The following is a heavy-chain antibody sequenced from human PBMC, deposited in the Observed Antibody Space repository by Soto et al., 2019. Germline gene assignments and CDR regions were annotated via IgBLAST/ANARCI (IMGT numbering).Heavy chain of an antibody. CDR2: IFYSGNT. V-gene: IGHV4-39*01. Sequence: QLQLQESGPGLVKPSETLSLTCTVSGGSLSSSSYYWGWIRQPPGKGLEWIGNIFYSGNTYYNPSLKSRVPISVDTSKNQFSLTLSSVTAADTAVYYCALPQYTGPAATGRFDPWGQGTLVTVSS. CDR3: ALPQYTGPAATGRFDP. J-gene: IGHJ5*02. D-gene: IGHD2-15*01. CDR1: GGSLSSSSYY.